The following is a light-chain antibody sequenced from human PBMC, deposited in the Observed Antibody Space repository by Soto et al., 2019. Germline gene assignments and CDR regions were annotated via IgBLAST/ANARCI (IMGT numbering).Light chain of an antibody. J-gene: IGKJ5*01. Sequence: MTQSPANLSLSPVGIATLSCRASQSVSSNLAWYQQKPGQAPRLLIQRASTRATGMPARFRGSGAGTDFTLTISSLEPEDFAVYFCHRRNKFGQGTRLEIK. V-gene: IGKV3D-11*02. CDR1: QSVSSN. CDR3: HRRNK. CDR2: RAS.